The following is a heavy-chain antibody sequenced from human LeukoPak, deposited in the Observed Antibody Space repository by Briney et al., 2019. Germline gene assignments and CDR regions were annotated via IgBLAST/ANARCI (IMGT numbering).Heavy chain of an antibody. D-gene: IGHD3-10*01. CDR3: AREAAGSEDY. Sequence: SETLSLTCTVAGGSISSSSYYWGWIRQPPGKGLEWIGSIYYSGSTYYNPSLKSRVTISVDTSKNQFSLKLSSMTAADTAVYYCAREAAGSEDYWGQGTLVTVSS. CDR2: IYYSGST. CDR1: GGSISSSSYY. J-gene: IGHJ4*02. V-gene: IGHV4-39*07.